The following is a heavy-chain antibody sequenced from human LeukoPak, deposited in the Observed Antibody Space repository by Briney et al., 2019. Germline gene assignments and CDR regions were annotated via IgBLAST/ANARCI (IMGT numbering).Heavy chain of an antibody. CDR1: GFTFSNYA. D-gene: IGHD3-3*01. Sequence: PGGSLRLSCAASGFTFSNYAMHWVRQAPGKGLEWVAIISYGGSNKYYADSVKGRFTISRDNSKNTLYLQMNSLRAEDTAVYYCARSGYYSSFDYWGQGTLVTVSS. J-gene: IGHJ4*02. V-gene: IGHV3-30*04. CDR3: ARSGYYSSFDY. CDR2: ISYGGSNK.